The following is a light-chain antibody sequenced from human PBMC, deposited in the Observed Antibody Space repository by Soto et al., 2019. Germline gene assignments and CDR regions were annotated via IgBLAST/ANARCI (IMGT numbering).Light chain of an antibody. CDR1: SSDVGGYNY. CDR3: SSYVGTKSYV. Sequence: QSALTKPPSASGSPGQSVTISCTGTSSDVGGYNYVSWYQQYPGKAPQLVIYEVNKRPSGVPDRFSGSKSGNTASLTVFGLQAEDEADYYCSSYVGTKSYVFGTGTKLTVL. V-gene: IGLV2-8*01. CDR2: EVN. J-gene: IGLJ1*01.